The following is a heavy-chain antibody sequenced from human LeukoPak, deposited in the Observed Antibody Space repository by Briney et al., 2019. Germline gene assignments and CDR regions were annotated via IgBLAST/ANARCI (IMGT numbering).Heavy chain of an antibody. CDR1: GFFFSTYA. CDR3: AKDISIYTP. Sequence: GGSLRLSCAASGFFFSTYAMSWVRQPPGKGLEWVSGISGSDGTAYYADSVKGRFTISRDNSKNTLYLQMNSLRAEDTAVYYCAKDISIYTPWGQGTLVTVSS. J-gene: IGHJ5*02. V-gene: IGHV3-23*01. D-gene: IGHD3-16*01. CDR2: ISGSDGTA.